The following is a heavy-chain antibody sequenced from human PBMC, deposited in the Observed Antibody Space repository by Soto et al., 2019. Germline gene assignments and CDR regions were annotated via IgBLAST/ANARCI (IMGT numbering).Heavy chain of an antibody. J-gene: IGHJ4*02. CDR3: ARANYYGSPGDFDC. V-gene: IGHV3-48*01. D-gene: IGHD3-10*01. CDR1: GFTFSSYS. CDR2: ISSSSSTI. Sequence: EVQLVESGGGLVQPGGSLRLSCAASGFTFSSYSMNWVRQAPGKGMEWVSYISSSSSTIYFAASVKGRFTISRDNAKNALYLEMNSLRAEATAVYYCARANYYGSPGDFDCWGQGTLVTVS.